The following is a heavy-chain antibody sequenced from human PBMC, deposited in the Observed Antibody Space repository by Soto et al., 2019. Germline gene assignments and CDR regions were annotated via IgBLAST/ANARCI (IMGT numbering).Heavy chain of an antibody. CDR3: ARGLVVPAGWYYYGMDV. Sequence: QVQLVESGGGVVQPGRSLRLSCAASGFTFSSYAMHWVRQAPGKGLEWVAVISYDGSNKYYADSVKGRFTISRDNSKNTLYLQMNSLRAEDTAVYYCARGLVVPAGWYYYGMDVWGQGTTVTVS. CDR2: ISYDGSNK. CDR1: GFTFSSYA. D-gene: IGHD2-2*01. V-gene: IGHV3-30-3*01. J-gene: IGHJ6*02.